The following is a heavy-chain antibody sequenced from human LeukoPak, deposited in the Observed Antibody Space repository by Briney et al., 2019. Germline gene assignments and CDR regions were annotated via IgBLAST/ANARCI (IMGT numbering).Heavy chain of an antibody. CDR1: GFSFSSCA. V-gene: IGHV3-23*01. Sequence: PGGSLRLSCAASGFSFSSCAMSWVRRAPGKGLDWVSGISCSGESTDYADSVKGRFTISGDNSKNTLYLQINSLRAEDTAFYYCAKGVRSGTYYNCFDPWGQGTLVTVSS. J-gene: IGHJ5*02. CDR3: AKGVRSGTYYNCFDP. D-gene: IGHD1-26*01. CDR2: ISCSGEST.